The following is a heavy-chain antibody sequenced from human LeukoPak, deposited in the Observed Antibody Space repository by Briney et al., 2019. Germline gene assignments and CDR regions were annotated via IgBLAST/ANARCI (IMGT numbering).Heavy chain of an antibody. CDR2: ISYDGSNK. Sequence: PGGSLRLSCAASGFTFSSYGMHWVRQAPGKGLEGVAVISYDGSNKYYADSVKGRFTISRDNSKNTLYLQMNSLRAEDTAVYYCAKGLGYCSGGSCSEVDYWGQGTLVTVSS. J-gene: IGHJ4*02. V-gene: IGHV3-30*18. CDR1: GFTFSSYG. D-gene: IGHD2-15*01. CDR3: AKGLGYCSGGSCSEVDY.